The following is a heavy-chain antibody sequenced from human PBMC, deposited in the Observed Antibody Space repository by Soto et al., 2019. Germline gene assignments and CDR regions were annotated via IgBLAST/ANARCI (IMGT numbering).Heavy chain of an antibody. V-gene: IGHV2-5*02. Sequence: QITLKESGPTLVKPTQTLTLTWTFSGISLTTSGVGVGWIRQPPGKALEWLALIFWDDDKRYSPSLKSRLTITKDTSKNQVVLTMTNMDPVDTATSYCASSSGYRIFDCWGQGTLVTVSS. CDR2: IFWDDDK. CDR1: GISLTTSGVG. J-gene: IGHJ4*02. D-gene: IGHD3-22*01. CDR3: ASSSGYRIFDC.